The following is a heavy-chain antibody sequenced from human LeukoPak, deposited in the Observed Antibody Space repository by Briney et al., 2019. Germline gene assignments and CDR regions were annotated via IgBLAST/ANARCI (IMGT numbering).Heavy chain of an antibody. CDR2: ISGSGGST. D-gene: IGHD3-22*01. CDR3: AKACHQSVYYDSSGSANDY. Sequence: PGGSLRLSCAASGFTFSSYAMSWVRQAPGKGLEWVSAISGSGGSTYYADSVKGRFTISRDNSKNTLYLQMNSLRAENTAVYYCAKACHQSVYYDSSGSANDYWGQGTLVTVSS. CDR1: GFTFSSYA. J-gene: IGHJ4*02. V-gene: IGHV3-23*01.